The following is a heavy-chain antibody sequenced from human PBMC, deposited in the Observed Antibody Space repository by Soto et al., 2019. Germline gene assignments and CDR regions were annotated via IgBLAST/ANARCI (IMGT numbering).Heavy chain of an antibody. V-gene: IGHV3-48*02. CDR1: GFTFNNYS. CDR3: ARDLNGGFDY. CDR2: INGDSTTI. D-gene: IGHD3-10*01. J-gene: IGHJ4*02. Sequence: EVQLVESGGGLVQPGGSLRLSCAASGFTFNNYSMNWFRKAPGKGLEWVSYINGDSTTIYYADSVKGRFTISRDDAKNSLYLQMNSRRDEDTAVYYCARDLNGGFDYWGQGTLVTVSS.